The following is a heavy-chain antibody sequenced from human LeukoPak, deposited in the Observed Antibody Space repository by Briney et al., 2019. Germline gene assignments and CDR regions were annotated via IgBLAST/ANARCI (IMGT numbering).Heavy chain of an antibody. CDR3: ARDRTGDYGDYDSPLGYNWFDP. V-gene: IGHV6-1*01. Sequence: SQTLSLTCAISGDSVSSNSAAWNWIRQSPSRGLEWLGRTYYRSKWYNDYAVSVKSRITINPDTSKNQFSLQLNSVTPEDTAVYYCARDRTGDYGDYDSPLGYNWFDPWGQGTLVTVSS. CDR1: GDSVSSNSAA. D-gene: IGHD4-17*01. J-gene: IGHJ5*02. CDR2: TYYRSKWYN.